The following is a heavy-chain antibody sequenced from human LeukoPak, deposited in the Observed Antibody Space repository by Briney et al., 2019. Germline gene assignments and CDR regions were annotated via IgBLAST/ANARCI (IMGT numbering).Heavy chain of an antibody. Sequence: GSSVKVSCKASGGTFSSYAISWVRQAPGQGLEWMGGIIPIFGTANYAQKFQGRVTITADESTSTAYMELSRLRSDDTAVYYCARGAGRITMVRGSGYYYGMDVWGQGTTVTVSS. CDR1: GGTFSSYA. J-gene: IGHJ6*02. CDR3: ARGAGRITMVRGSGYYYGMDV. V-gene: IGHV1-69*01. D-gene: IGHD3-10*01. CDR2: IIPIFGTA.